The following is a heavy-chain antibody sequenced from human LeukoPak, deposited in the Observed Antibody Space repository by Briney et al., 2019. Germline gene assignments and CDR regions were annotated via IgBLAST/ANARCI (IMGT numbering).Heavy chain of an antibody. D-gene: IGHD3-16*02. CDR2: ISSSSSYI. J-gene: IGHJ6*03. Sequence: GGSLRLSCAASGFTFSSYSMNWVRQAPGKGLEWVSSISSSSSYIYYADSVKGRFTISRDNAKNSLYLQMNSLRAEDTAVYYCARPLGPDYDYVWGSYRLPTPNMDVWGKGTTVTVSS. CDR1: GFTFSSYS. V-gene: IGHV3-21*01. CDR3: ARPLGPDYDYVWGSYRLPTPNMDV.